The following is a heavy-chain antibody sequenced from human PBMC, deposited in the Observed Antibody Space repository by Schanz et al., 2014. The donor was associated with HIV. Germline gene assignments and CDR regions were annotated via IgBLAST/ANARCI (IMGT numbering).Heavy chain of an antibody. CDR1: GGSISSGDYS. CDR3: ARVTVVEALYYFDY. CDR2: ISHSGIT. D-gene: IGHD2-15*01. Sequence: QLQLQESGSGLVKPSQTLSLTCAVSGGSISSGDYSWSWIRQPPGKGLEWIGYISHSGITYYSPPLKSRVVISIGRSGTQFSLKLSSVTAADTAVYYCARVTVVEALYYFDYWGQGTLVTVSS. J-gene: IGHJ4*02. V-gene: IGHV4-30-2*01.